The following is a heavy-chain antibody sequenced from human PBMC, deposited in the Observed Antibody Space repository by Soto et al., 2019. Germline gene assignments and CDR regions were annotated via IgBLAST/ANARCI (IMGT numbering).Heavy chain of an antibody. V-gene: IGHV1-2*02. D-gene: IGHD1-1*01. CDR1: RYIFTAYF. Sequence: QVQLVQSGAEVKKPGASVKVSCKAPRYIFTAYFMHWVRQAPGQGLEWMGWINPNNGATHYGLGFQCRVTMTRDTSISTAYMELSSLRSDDTAVYYCAPHDPGARFDPWCQGTLVIVSS. CDR3: APHDPGARFDP. CDR2: INPNNGAT. J-gene: IGHJ5*02.